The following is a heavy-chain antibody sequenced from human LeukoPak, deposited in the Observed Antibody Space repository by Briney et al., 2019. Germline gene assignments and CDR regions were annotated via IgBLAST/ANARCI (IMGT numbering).Heavy chain of an antibody. J-gene: IGHJ3*02. Sequence: SETLSLTCAVYGGSFSGYYWSWIRQPPGKGLEWIGYIYHSGSTYYNPSLKSRVTISVDRSKNQFSLKLSSVTAADTAVYYCARAESQYDFWSGYYIWVAFDIWGQGTMVTVSS. V-gene: IGHV4-34*01. CDR3: ARAESQYDFWSGYYIWVAFDI. CDR2: IYHSGST. CDR1: GGSFSGYY. D-gene: IGHD3-3*01.